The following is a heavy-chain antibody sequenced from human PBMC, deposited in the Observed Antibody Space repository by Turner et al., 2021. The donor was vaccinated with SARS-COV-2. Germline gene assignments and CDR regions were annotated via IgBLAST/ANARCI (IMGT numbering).Heavy chain of an antibody. V-gene: IGHV3-48*01. D-gene: IGHD3-10*01. CDR1: GSTVSGCS. CDR2: ISPGGTV. J-gene: IGHJ4*02. Sequence: EVQLVESGGGLGQPGGPLKLPCAATGSTVSGCSMNWVRQAPGWVPECISYISPGGTVYYSHSVNSRSTNSTDNTKYSVFLQMNTLSLDDTSIYYCARTPAVTGSGWGWPLDSWGQGTLVTVSS. CDR3: ARTPAVTGSGWGWPLDS.